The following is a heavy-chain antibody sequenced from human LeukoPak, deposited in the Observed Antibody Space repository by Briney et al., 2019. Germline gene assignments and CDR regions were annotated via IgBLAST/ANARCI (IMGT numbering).Heavy chain of an antibody. D-gene: IGHD2-2*01. V-gene: IGHV4-30-4*08. CDR1: GGSISSGDYY. CDR2: IYYSGST. CDR3: ARSSTSPGAYYYYYMDV. J-gene: IGHJ6*03. Sequence: SETLSLTCTVSGGSISSGDYYWSWIRQPPGKGLEWIGYIYYSGSTYYNPSLKSRVTISVDTSKNQFSLKLSSATAADTAVYYCARSSTSPGAYYYYYMDVWGKGTTVTVSS.